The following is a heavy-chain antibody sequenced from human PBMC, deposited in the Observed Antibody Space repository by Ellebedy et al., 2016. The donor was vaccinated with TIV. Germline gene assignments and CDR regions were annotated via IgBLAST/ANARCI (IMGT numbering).Heavy chain of an antibody. Sequence: GESLKISCAASGFTFSTYGMHWVRQTPGKGLEWVAVIWYDGSKKYYGDSVKGRFTISRDNSKNTMYLEMNSLRAEDTAVYYCARARSSGWLHTPDYWGQGTLVTVSS. CDR1: GFTFSTYG. V-gene: IGHV3-33*08. D-gene: IGHD6-19*01. CDR2: IWYDGSKK. CDR3: ARARSSGWLHTPDY. J-gene: IGHJ4*02.